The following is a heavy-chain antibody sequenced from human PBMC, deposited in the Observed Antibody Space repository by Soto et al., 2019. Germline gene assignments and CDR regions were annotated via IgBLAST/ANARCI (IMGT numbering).Heavy chain of an antibody. J-gene: IGHJ6*01. Sequence: ASVKVSCKASGYTFTSYGISWVRQAPGQGLEWMGWISAYNGNTNYAQKLQGRVTMTTDTSTSTAYMERRSLRSDDTAVYYCARELWFGELLGYYSYGMDAWGQVTTVTVSS. CDR3: ARELWFGELLGYYSYGMDA. D-gene: IGHD3-10*01. V-gene: IGHV1-18*01. CDR1: GYTFTSYG. CDR2: ISAYNGNT.